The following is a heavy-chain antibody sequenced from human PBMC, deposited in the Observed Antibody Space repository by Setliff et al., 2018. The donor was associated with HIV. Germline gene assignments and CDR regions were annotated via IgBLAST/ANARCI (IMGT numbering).Heavy chain of an antibody. Sequence: PGGSLRLSCAASGFTFITYAMSWVRQAPGKGLVWVSRINSDGSSTSYADSVKGRFTISRDNSKNTLYLQMNSLRAEDTAAYYCASIELAAMVPVDYWGQGTLVTVSS. CDR2: INSDGSST. J-gene: IGHJ4*02. CDR1: GFTFITYA. CDR3: ASIELAAMVPVDY. V-gene: IGHV3-74*01. D-gene: IGHD5-18*01.